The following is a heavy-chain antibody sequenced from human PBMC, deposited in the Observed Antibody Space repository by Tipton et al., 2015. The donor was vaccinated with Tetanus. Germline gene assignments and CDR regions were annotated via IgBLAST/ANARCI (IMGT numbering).Heavy chain of an antibody. V-gene: IGHV3-74*01. D-gene: IGHD3/OR15-3a*01. CDR2: INTDGSST. Sequence: SLRLSCVASGFTFSSSWMQWVRQAPGKELVWVSRINTDGSSTSYADSVRGRFTISRDNAKNSLYLQMTSLRVEDTAVYYCARDRGEDWTNFYYMDVWGKGTTVTVSS. CDR3: ARDRGEDWTNFYYMDV. J-gene: IGHJ6*03. CDR1: GFTFSSSW.